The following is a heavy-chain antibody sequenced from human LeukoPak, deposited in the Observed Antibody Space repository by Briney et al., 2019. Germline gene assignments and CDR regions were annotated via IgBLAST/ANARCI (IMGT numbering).Heavy chain of an antibody. Sequence: SGGSLRLSCAASGFTFSNAWMSWVRHAPGQGLVWVSRIKGDGISTNYADSVKGRFTISRDIAKNTLYLQMNSLRAEDTGVYYCAKDHYWSIDYWGRGTLVTVSS. J-gene: IGHJ4*02. CDR2: IKGDGIST. CDR3: AKDHYWSIDY. V-gene: IGHV3-74*01. CDR1: GFTFSNAW. D-gene: IGHD3-3*01.